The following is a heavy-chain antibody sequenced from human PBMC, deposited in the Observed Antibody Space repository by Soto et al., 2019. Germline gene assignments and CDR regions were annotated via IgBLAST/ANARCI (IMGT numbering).Heavy chain of an antibody. CDR3: ARDGPYDSSGYYPRDYYYGMDV. V-gene: IGHV3-11*05. D-gene: IGHD3-22*01. Sequence: PGGSLRLSCAASGFTFSDYYMSWIRQAPGKGLEWVSYISSSSSYTNYADSVKGRFTISRDNAKNSLYLQMNSLRAEDTAVYYCARDGPYDSSGYYPRDYYYGMDVWGQGTTVTVSS. CDR1: GFTFSDYY. CDR2: ISSSSSYT. J-gene: IGHJ6*02.